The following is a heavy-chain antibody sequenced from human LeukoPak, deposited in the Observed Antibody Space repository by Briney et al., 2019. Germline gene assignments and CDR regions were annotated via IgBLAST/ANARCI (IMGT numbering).Heavy chain of an antibody. D-gene: IGHD3-22*01. J-gene: IGHJ4*02. Sequence: SGGSLRLSCAASGFTFSSYSMNWVRQAPGKGLEWVSSISSSSSYIYYADSVKGRFTISRDNAKNSLYLQMNSLRAEDTAVYYCARGSTYYDSSGQVPFDYWGQGTLVTVSS. V-gene: IGHV3-21*01. CDR2: ISSSSSYI. CDR3: ARGSTYYDSSGQVPFDY. CDR1: GFTFSSYS.